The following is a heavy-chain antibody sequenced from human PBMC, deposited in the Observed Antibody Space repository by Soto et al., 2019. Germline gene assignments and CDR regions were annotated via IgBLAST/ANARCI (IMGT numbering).Heavy chain of an antibody. Sequence: GGSLRLSCAASGFTVSSNYMSWVRQAPGKGLEWVSVIYSGGSTYYADSVKGRFTISRDNSKNTLYLQMNSLRAEDTAVYYCARVGWNWNYWPWYFDLWGRGTLVTVSS. CDR2: IYSGGST. CDR3: ARVGWNWNYWPWYFDL. CDR1: GFTVSSNY. J-gene: IGHJ2*01. V-gene: IGHV3-66*01. D-gene: IGHD1-7*01.